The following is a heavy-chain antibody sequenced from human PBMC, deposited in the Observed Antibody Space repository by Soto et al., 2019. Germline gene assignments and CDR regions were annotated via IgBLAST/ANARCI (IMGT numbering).Heavy chain of an antibody. CDR2: IYYSGST. Sequence: QVQLQESGPGLVKPSQTLSLTCTVSGGSISSGGYYWSWIRQHPGKGLEWIGYIYYSGSTYYNPSLKGRVTIQEDTFKNQSSRKLSFVTAADTAGYYCGGGGGYYYGSGSSNAFDIWGQGTMVTVSS. CDR3: GGGGGYYYGSGSSNAFDI. V-gene: IGHV4-31*03. J-gene: IGHJ3*02. CDR1: GGSISSGGYY. D-gene: IGHD3-10*01.